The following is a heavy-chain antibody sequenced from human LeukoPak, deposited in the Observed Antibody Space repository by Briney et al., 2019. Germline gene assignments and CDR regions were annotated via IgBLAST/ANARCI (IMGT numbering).Heavy chain of an antibody. CDR2: INPNSGGT. CDR3: VRVMLGWNYGSGTFDY. CDR1: GYTFTGYY. Sequence: ASVKVSCKASGYTFTGYYMHWVRQAPGQGLEWMGWINPNSGGTNYAQKFQGRVTMTRDTSISTAYMELSRLRSDDTAVYYCVRVMLGWNYGSGTFDYWGQGTLVTVSS. J-gene: IGHJ4*02. D-gene: IGHD3-10*01. V-gene: IGHV1-2*02.